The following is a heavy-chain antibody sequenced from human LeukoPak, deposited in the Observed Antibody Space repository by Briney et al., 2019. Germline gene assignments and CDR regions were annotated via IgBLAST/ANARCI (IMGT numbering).Heavy chain of an antibody. D-gene: IGHD6-6*01. V-gene: IGHV4-59*01. CDR2: IYYSGST. CDR1: GGSIIGYY. Sequence: SETLSLTCAVSGGSIIGYYWSWIRQPPGKGLEWIGYIYYSGSTNYYPSLKSRVTISVDTSKNQLALRLTSVTAADTAVYYCARVDYTTSSSYLLPDSWGQGILVTVSS. CDR3: ARVDYTTSSSYLLPDS. J-gene: IGHJ4*02.